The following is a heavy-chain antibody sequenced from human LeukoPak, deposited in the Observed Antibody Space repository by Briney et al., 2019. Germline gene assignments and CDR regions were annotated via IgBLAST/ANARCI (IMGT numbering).Heavy chain of an antibody. V-gene: IGHV3-48*04. CDR3: ARTMIRGAVDY. J-gene: IGHJ4*02. CDR2: ISSSGSTI. Sequence: GGSLRLSCAASGFTFSSYSMNWVRQAPGKGLEWVSYISSSGSTIYYADSVKGRFTISRDNAKNSLYLQMNSLRAEDTAVYYCARTMIRGAVDYWGQGTLVTVSS. CDR1: GFTFSSYS. D-gene: IGHD3-10*01.